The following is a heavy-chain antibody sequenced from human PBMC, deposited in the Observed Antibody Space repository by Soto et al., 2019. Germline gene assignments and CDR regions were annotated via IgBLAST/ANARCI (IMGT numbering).Heavy chain of an antibody. CDR3: AKGVGYGSPSLTPNY. J-gene: IGHJ4*02. V-gene: IGHV3-23*01. Sequence: EVQLLESGGGLVQPGGSLRLSCAVSRFTFSSYAMSWVRQAPGKGLEWVSAISGGGGSTYYADSVKGRFTISRDNSRNTLYLQMNSLRAEDTAVYYCAKGVGYGSPSLTPNYWGQGTLVTVSS. CDR2: ISGGGGST. CDR1: RFTFSSYA. D-gene: IGHD6-6*01.